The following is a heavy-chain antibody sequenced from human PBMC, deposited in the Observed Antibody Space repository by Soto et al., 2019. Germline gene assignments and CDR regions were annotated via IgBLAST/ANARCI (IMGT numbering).Heavy chain of an antibody. CDR2: IIPVFGTP. D-gene: IGHD3-22*01. Sequence: QVQLVQSGAEVKKPGSSVKVSCTASGGSLSNFGISWVRQAPGQGLEWMGAIIPVFGTPNYAQKFQDRVTINADESTTTVYTEVSSLPSEDTAVYYCARGDATKIVVTTYYAMDVWGQGTTVTVSS. J-gene: IGHJ6*02. CDR3: ARGDATKIVVTTYYAMDV. V-gene: IGHV1-69*12. CDR1: GGSLSNFG.